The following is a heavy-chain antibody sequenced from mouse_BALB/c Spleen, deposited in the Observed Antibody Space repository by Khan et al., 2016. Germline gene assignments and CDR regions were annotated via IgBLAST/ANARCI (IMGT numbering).Heavy chain of an antibody. CDR2: INTYSGES. Sequence: QIQLVQSGPELKKPGKTVKISCKASGYTFTNYGMNWVKQAPGKGLKWMGWINTYSGESTYADDFKGRFAFSLETSANTAYLQINNLKNEDTATYFCARYRYYYGSSRYFDVWGEGTTVTVSS. J-gene: IGHJ1*01. CDR3: ARYRYYYGSSRYFDV. D-gene: IGHD1-1*01. CDR1: GYTFTNYG. V-gene: IGHV9-3-1*01.